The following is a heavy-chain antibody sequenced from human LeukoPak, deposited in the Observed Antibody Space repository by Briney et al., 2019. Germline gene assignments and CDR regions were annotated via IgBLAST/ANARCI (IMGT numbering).Heavy chain of an antibody. CDR3: ARWLDTAMVRSYWYFDL. D-gene: IGHD5-18*01. Sequence: SETLSLTCAVYGGSFSGYYWSWIRQPPGKGLEWIGEINHSGSTNYNPSLKSRVTISVDTSKNQFSLKLSSVTAADTAVYYCARWLDTAMVRSYWYFDLWGRGTLVTVPS. V-gene: IGHV4-34*01. CDR1: GGSFSGYY. CDR2: INHSGST. J-gene: IGHJ2*01.